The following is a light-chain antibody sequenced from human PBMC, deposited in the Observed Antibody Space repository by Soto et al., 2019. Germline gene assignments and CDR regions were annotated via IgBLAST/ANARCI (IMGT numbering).Light chain of an antibody. CDR1: SGHSSYA. CDR2: LNSDGSH. Sequence: QLVLTQSPSASASLGASVKLTCTLSSGHSSYAIAWHQQQPEKGPRFLMKLNSDGSHSKGDGIPDRFSGSSSGAERYLTISSLQSEDEADYYCSLYTSSSTLFGGGTKLTVL. J-gene: IGLJ2*01. V-gene: IGLV4-69*02. CDR3: SLYTSSSTL.